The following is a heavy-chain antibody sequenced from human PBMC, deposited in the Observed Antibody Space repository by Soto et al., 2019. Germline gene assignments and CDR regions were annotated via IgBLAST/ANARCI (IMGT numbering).Heavy chain of an antibody. D-gene: IGHD3-10*01. CDR1: GYTFTSYD. Sequence: QVQLVQSGAEVTKPGASVKVSCKASGYTFTSYDINWVRQATGQGLEWMGWMNPNSGNTGYAQKFQGRVTMTRNTSISTAYRELSSLRSEDTAVYYCAITHLRFGEHHYWGQGTRVTVSS. CDR2: MNPNSGNT. V-gene: IGHV1-8*01. J-gene: IGHJ4*02. CDR3: AITHLRFGEHHY.